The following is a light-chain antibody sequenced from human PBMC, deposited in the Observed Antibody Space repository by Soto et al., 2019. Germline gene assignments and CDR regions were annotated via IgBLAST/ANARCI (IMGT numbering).Light chain of an antibody. J-gene: IGKJ1*01. CDR1: QSISSW. CDR3: QQYNSYPET. V-gene: IGKV1-5*01. CDR2: DAS. Sequence: DIQMTQSPSTLSASVGDRVTITCRASQSISSWLAWYQQKPGKAPKLLIYDASSLESGVPSRFRGSGSGTEVTLTISSLQPDDFATYSCQQYNSYPETFGQGTKVEIK.